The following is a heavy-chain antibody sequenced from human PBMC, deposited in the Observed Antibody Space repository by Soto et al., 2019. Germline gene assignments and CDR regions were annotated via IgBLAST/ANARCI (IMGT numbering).Heavy chain of an antibody. CDR3: ARGVVGATRQIDY. J-gene: IGHJ4*02. Sequence: QVQLVESGGGVVQPGRSLRLSCAASGFTFSSYGMHWVRQAPGKGLEWVAVIWYDGSNKYYADSVKGRFTISRDNSKNTLYLQMNSLTAEDTAVYYCARGVVGATRQIDYWGQGTLVTVSS. CDR1: GFTFSSYG. V-gene: IGHV3-33*01. D-gene: IGHD1-26*01. CDR2: IWYDGSNK.